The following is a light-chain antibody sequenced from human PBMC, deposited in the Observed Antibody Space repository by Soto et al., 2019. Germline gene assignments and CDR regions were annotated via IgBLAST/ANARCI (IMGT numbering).Light chain of an antibody. J-gene: IGKJ2*01. V-gene: IGKV1-5*01. CDR3: QQSYSAPYT. CDR1: QSISSW. CDR2: DAS. Sequence: DIQMTQSPATLSASVGDRVTITCRASQSISSWLAWYQQKPGKVPKLLIDDASSLESGVPSRFSGSGSGTEFTLTISSLQPDDFATYYCQQSYSAPYTFGQGTKLEIK.